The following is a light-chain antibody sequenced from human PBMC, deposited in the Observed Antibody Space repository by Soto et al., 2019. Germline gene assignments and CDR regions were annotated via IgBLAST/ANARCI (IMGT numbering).Light chain of an antibody. V-gene: IGKV3-20*01. Sequence: VLTQSPGTVSLSPGEGAALSCRTSQSISSSYLAWYQQKPGQAPRLLIYAASSSAPGIPDRCSGSGSGTDFTLTISRLEAEDFAVYYCQPYGGSHMFSFGQGTKLEIK. J-gene: IGKJ2*01. CDR1: QSISSSY. CDR2: AAS. CDR3: QPYGGSHMFS.